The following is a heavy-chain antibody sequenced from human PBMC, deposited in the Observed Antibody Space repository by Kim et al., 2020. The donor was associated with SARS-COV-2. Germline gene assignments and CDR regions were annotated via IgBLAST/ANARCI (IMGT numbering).Heavy chain of an antibody. CDR3: ARWHVDTVTTEIFDY. D-gene: IGHD4-17*01. CDR2: INHSGST. V-gene: IGHV4-34*01. CDR1: GGSFSGYY. Sequence: SETLSLTCAVYGGSFSGYYWSWIRQPPGKGLEWIGEINHSGSTNYNPSLKSRVTISVDTSKNQFSLKLSSVTAADTAVYYCARWHVDTVTTEIFDYWGQGTLVTVSS. J-gene: IGHJ4*02.